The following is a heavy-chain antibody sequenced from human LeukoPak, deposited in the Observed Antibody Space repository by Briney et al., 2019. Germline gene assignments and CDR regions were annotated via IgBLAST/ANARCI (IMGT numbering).Heavy chain of an antibody. CDR2: VFYSGST. CDR1: GGSITNYY. CDR3: ARDAVTYDAFDI. V-gene: IGHV4-59*01. J-gene: IGHJ3*02. Sequence: KPSETLSLTCTVSGGSITNYYWNWIRQPPGKGLEWIGYVFYSGSTNYNPSLKSRVTISVDTSKNQFSLKVTSVTAADTALYYCARDAVTYDAFDIWGQGTMVTVSS. D-gene: IGHD2-21*02.